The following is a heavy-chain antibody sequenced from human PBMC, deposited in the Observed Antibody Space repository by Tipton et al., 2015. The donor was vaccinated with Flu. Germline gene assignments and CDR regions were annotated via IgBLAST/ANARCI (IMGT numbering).Heavy chain of an antibody. J-gene: IGHJ5*02. CDR1: GFSFSSYE. CDR2: IDDRGSAI. V-gene: IGHV3-48*03. CDR3: ARGWFDA. Sequence: SLRLSCAASGFSFSSYEMNWVRQAPGKGLEWVSYIDDRGSAIYYADSVKGRFTISRGNAKNSLYLQMNRLGVDDTALYYCARGWFDAWGQGTLVTVSS.